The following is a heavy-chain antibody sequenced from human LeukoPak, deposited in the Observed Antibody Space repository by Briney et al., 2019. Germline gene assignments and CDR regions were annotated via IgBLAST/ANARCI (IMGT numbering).Heavy chain of an antibody. V-gene: IGHV3-21*01. J-gene: IGHJ4*02. CDR2: ISSSSGYI. Sequence: GGSLRLSCAASGFTFSSYTMNWVRQAPGKGLEWVSSISSSSGYIYYADSVKGRFTISRDNAKNSLYLQMNSLRAEDTAVYYCARGYGDQTCDYWGQGTLLTVSS. CDR1: GFTFSSYT. CDR3: ARGYGDQTCDY. D-gene: IGHD4-17*01.